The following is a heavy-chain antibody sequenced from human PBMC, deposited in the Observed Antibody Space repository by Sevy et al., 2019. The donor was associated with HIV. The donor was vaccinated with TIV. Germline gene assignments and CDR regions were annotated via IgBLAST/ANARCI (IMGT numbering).Heavy chain of an antibody. Sequence: GGSLRLSCAASGFAFSNYGMHWVRQAPGKGLEWVALISYDGGTKYYADSVKGQFTISRDNSKNTLYLQMNSLRAEDTAVYYCAKDLPPYYYDSSGFYSSGFDYWGKGTLVTVSS. J-gene: IGHJ4*02. D-gene: IGHD3-22*01. CDR1: GFAFSNYG. CDR2: ISYDGGTK. V-gene: IGHV3-30*18. CDR3: AKDLPPYYYDSSGFYSSGFDY.